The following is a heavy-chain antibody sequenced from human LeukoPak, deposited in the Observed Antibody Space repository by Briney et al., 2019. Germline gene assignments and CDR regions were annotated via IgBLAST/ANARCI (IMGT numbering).Heavy chain of an antibody. D-gene: IGHD1-7*01. CDR3: ASHSTGAKYNWNYGSGYFDY. V-gene: IGHV1-46*01. CDR2: INPSGGST. J-gene: IGHJ4*02. CDR1: GYTFIAYY. Sequence: ASVKVSCKASGYTFIAYYMHWVRQAPGQGLEWMGIINPSGGSTSYAQKFQGRVTMTRDMSTSTVYMELSSLRSEDTAVYYCASHSTGAKYNWNYGSGYFDYWGQGTLVTVSS.